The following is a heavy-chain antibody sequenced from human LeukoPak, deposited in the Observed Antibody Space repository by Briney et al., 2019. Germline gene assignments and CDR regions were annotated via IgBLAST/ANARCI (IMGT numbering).Heavy chain of an antibody. Sequence: SQTLSLTCTVSGGSISSAGYYWSWIRQHPGKGLEWIGYIYYSGSTYYNPSLKSRVTISVDTSKNQFSLKLSSVTAADTDVYYCARVKLLWFGESIYYFDYWGQGTLVTVSS. D-gene: IGHD3-10*01. V-gene: IGHV4-31*03. CDR2: IYYSGST. CDR1: GGSISSAGYY. CDR3: ARVKLLWFGESIYYFDY. J-gene: IGHJ4*02.